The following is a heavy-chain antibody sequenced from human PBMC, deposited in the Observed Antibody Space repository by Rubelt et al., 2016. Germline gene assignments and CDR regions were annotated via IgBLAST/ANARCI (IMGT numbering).Heavy chain of an antibody. V-gene: IGHV3-21*01. Sequence: GGSLRLSCAASGFTFDDYAMHWVRQAPGKGLEWVSSISSSSSYIYYADSVKGRFTISRDNAKNSLYLQMNSLRAEDTAVYYCARDYYYDSSGYFYHDAFDIWGQGTMVTVSS. CDR2: ISSSSSYI. J-gene: IGHJ3*02. CDR1: GFTFDDYA. D-gene: IGHD3-22*01. CDR3: ARDYYYDSSGYFYHDAFDI.